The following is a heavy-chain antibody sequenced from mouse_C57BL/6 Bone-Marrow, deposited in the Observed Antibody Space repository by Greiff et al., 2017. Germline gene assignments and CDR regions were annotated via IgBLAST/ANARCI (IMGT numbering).Heavy chain of an antibody. CDR2: IDPNSGGT. J-gene: IGHJ2*01. V-gene: IGHV1-72*01. CDR1: GYTFTSYW. D-gene: IGHD1-1*01. CDR3: ARVFITTVVGGALDY. Sequence: QVQLQQPGAELVKPGASVKLSCKASGYTFTSYWMHWVKQRPGRGLGWIGRIDPNSGGTKYNEKFKSKATLTVDKPSSTAYLQLSSLTSEDSAVYYCARVFITTVVGGALDYWGQGTTLTVSS.